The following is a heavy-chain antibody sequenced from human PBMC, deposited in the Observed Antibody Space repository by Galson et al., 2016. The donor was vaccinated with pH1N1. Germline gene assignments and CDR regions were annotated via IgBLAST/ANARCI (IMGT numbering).Heavy chain of an antibody. Sequence: SLRLSCAASGLTFRNHVMSWVRQAPGKGLEWVGRITKRPEGYTTQDAASVRGRFIISREDSKDLLYLQMNSLTTADTAVYYCTRENHHKFDYWGQGTLVTVSS. V-gene: IGHV3-72*01. CDR1: GLTFRNHV. J-gene: IGHJ4*02. CDR2: ITKRPEGYTT. CDR3: TRENHHKFDY.